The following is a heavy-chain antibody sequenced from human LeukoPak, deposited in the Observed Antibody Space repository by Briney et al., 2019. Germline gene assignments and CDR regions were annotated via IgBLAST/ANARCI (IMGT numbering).Heavy chain of an antibody. CDR3: AKVSAHYSGYDSFSSGWYAFDYHFDH. J-gene: IGHJ4*02. CDR2: ISYDGSNK. D-gene: IGHD6-19*01. V-gene: IGHV3-30*18. CDR1: GFTLSSHA. Sequence: PGGSQRLSCAASGFTLSSHAMHWVRQAPGKGLEWVALISYDGSNKYYADSVKGRFTISRDTSKNTLYLQLNNLRAEDTAVYHCAKVSAHYSGYDSFSSGWYAFDYHFDHWGQGTLVIVSS.